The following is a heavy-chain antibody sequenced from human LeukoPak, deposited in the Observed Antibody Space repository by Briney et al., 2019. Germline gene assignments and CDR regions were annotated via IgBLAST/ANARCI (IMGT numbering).Heavy chain of an antibody. J-gene: IGHJ5*02. Sequence: GGSLRLSCAASGFTFSSYWVSWVRQAPGKGLEWVANIKQDGSEKYYVDSVKGRFTISRDNAKNSLYLQMNSLRAEDTAVYYCASEGGATSGWFDPWGQGTLVTVSS. CDR1: GFTFSSYW. V-gene: IGHV3-7*01. CDR3: ASEGGATSGWFDP. CDR2: IKQDGSEK. D-gene: IGHD1-26*01.